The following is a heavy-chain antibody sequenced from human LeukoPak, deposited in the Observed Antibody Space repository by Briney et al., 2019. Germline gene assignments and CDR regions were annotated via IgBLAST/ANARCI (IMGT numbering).Heavy chain of an antibody. CDR1: GGSFSGYY. V-gene: IGHV4-34*01. Sequence: PETLSLTCAVYGGSFSGYYWSWIRQPPGKGLEWIGEINHSGSTNYNPSLKSRVTISVDTSKNQFSLKLSSVTAADTAVYYCARVNTDYDFWSGYSYYYYGMDVWGQGTTVTVSS. CDR3: ARVNTDYDFWSGYSYYYYGMDV. CDR2: INHSGST. D-gene: IGHD3-3*01. J-gene: IGHJ6*02.